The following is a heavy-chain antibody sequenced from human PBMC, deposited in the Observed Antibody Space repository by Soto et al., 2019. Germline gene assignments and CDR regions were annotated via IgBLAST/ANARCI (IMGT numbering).Heavy chain of an antibody. J-gene: IGHJ4*02. CDR1: GGSISSSNW. Sequence: PSETLSLTCAVSGGSISSSNWWSWVRQPPGKELEWIGEIYHSVSTNYNPSLKSRVTISVDKSKNQFSLKLSSVTAADTAVYYCARYIAASGTYYLDFWGQGTLVTVSS. V-gene: IGHV4-4*02. CDR3: ARYIAASGTYYLDF. D-gene: IGHD6-13*01. CDR2: IYHSVST.